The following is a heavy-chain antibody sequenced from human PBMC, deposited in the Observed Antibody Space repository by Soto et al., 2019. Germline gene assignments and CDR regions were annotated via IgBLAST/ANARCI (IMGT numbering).Heavy chain of an antibody. V-gene: IGHV3-23*01. CDR1: GLTFRTLP. CDR2: ISGNGGT. CDR3: AKDAPGSGWLSDY. Sequence: EVQLLESGGGLVQPGGSLRLSVAASGLTFRTLPLTGVRQVPGKGLEGVSTISGNGGTSYADFVRGRFTISRDNSKNTLYLQMNSLRVDDTAIYYCAKDAPGSGWLSDYWGQGTLVTVSS. D-gene: IGHD3-22*01. J-gene: IGHJ4*02.